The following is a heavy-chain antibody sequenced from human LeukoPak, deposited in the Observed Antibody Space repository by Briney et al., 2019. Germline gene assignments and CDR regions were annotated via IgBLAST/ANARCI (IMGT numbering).Heavy chain of an antibody. D-gene: IGHD6-6*01. V-gene: IGHV1-69*05. CDR1: GGTFSSYA. J-gene: IGHJ6*03. Sequence: SVRVSCKASGGTFSSYAISWVRQAPGQGLEWMGGIIPIFGTANYAQKFQGRVTITTDESTSTAYMELSSLRSEDTAVYYCARGALGSSLSYYMDVWGKGTTVTVSS. CDR3: ARGALGSSLSYYMDV. CDR2: IIPIFGTA.